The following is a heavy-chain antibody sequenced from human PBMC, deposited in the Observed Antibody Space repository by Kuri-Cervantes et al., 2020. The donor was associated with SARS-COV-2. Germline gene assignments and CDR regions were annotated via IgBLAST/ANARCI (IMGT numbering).Heavy chain of an antibody. CDR3: ARGTVGAPGGGMDV. J-gene: IGHJ6*02. D-gene: IGHD1-26*01. V-gene: IGHV4-61*02. CDR2: IYTSGST. CDR1: GGPISSGSYY. Sequence: VCGGPISSGSYYWSWIRQHAGKGLEWIGRIYTSGSTNYNPSLKSRVTISVDTSKNQFSLKLSSVTAADTAVYYCARGTVGAPGGGMDVWGQGTTVTVSS.